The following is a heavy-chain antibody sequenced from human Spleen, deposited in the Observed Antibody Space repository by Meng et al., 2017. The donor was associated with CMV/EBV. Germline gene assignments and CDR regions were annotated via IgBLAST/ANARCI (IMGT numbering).Heavy chain of an antibody. CDR3: ARDYLPEYSYGYTDYYYYGMDV. CDR2: VIPIFGAA. J-gene: IGHJ6*02. V-gene: IGHV1-69*05. Sequence: SVKVSCKASGGTFSSYAINWVRQAPGQGLEWMGGVIPIFGAAHYAQRFQGRVTITTDESTSTGYMELSSLRSEDTAVYYCARDYLPEYSYGYTDYYYYGMDVWGQGTTVTVSS. CDR1: GGTFSSYA. D-gene: IGHD5-18*01.